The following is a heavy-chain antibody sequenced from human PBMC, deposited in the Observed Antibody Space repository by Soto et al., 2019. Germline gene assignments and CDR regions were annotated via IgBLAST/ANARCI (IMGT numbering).Heavy chain of an antibody. V-gene: IGHV3-9*01. CDR3: AKGTYDSSCYYNAPDY. CDR1: GFSFDDYA. J-gene: IGHJ4*02. D-gene: IGHD3-22*01. CDR2: IAWNSGYI. Sequence: EVQLVESGGGLVQPGSSLRLSCAASGFSFDDYAMHWVRQAPGMGLEWVSGIAWNSGYIGYADSVKGRFTISKDNDKNSLYLKMNSLRPEDTAVYYCAKGTYDSSCYYNAPDYWGQGTLVTVSS.